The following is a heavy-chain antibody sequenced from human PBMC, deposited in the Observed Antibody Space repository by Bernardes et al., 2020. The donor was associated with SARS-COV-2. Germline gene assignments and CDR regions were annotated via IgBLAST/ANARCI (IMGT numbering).Heavy chain of an antibody. V-gene: IGHV1-2*02. J-gene: IGHJ4*02. Sequence: ASVKVSCKASGYTFSGYYMHWVRQAPGQGLEWMGWINPNSGDTSYAQKFQGRVTMTRDTSVNTAYMELSRLKSDDTAVYYCAGYYGRRTDYLKWGQGTLVTVSS. CDR2: INPNSGDT. CDR3: AGYYGRRTDYLK. D-gene: IGHD3-10*01. CDR1: GYTFSGYY.